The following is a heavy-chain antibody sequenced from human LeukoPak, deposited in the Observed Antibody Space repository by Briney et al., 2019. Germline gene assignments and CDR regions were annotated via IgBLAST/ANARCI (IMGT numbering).Heavy chain of an antibody. V-gene: IGHV1-18*01. CDR2: ISAYNGNT. CDR3: ARDPSTYDFWSGYPGGNYFDY. CDR1: GYTFTSYG. J-gene: IGHJ4*02. Sequence: EASVKVSCKASGYTFTSYGISWVRQAPEQGLEWMGWISAYNGNTNYAQKLQGRVTMTTDTSTSTAYMELRSLRSDDTAVYYCARDPSTYDFWSGYPGGNYFDYWGQGTLVTVSS. D-gene: IGHD3-3*01.